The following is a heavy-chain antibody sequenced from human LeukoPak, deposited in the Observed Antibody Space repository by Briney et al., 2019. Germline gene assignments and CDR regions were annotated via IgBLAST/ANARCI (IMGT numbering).Heavy chain of an antibody. V-gene: IGHV1-58*02. D-gene: IGHD2-21*01. CDR2: IVVGSGNT. CDR1: GFTFTSSA. CDR3: AAYCGGDCLNDY. Sequence: SVKVSCKASGFTFTSSAMQWVRQARGQRLEWIGWIVVGSGNTNYAQKFQERVTITRDTSTSTAYMELSSLRSEDTAVYYCAAYCGGDCLNDYWGQGTLVTVSS. J-gene: IGHJ4*02.